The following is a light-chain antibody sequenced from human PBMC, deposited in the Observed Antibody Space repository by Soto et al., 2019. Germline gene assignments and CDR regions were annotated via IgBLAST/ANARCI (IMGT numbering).Light chain of an antibody. CDR2: LAS. J-gene: IGKJ2*01. CDR3: QQYNNWPPTT. CDR1: QSVGSD. Sequence: IVMTQSPATLSASPGERATLSCRASQSVGSDLAWYQQKPGQAPRLLIYLASTRATGIPARFSGSGSGTEFTLTISSLQSEDFAVYYCQQYNNWPPTTFGQG. V-gene: IGKV3D-15*01.